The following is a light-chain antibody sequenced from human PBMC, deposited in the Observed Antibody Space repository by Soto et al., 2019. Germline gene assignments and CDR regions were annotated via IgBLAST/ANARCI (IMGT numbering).Light chain of an antibody. CDR3: QEYSNYSWT. Sequence: DIQLTQSPSTLSASVGGTVTITCRASQSISTWLAWYQQRPGKAPELLIYDASSLEGGVPSRFSGSGSGTEFALTISSLQPADFATYYCQEYSNYSWTFGQGTRVEIK. CDR2: DAS. CDR1: QSISTW. V-gene: IGKV1-5*01. J-gene: IGKJ1*01.